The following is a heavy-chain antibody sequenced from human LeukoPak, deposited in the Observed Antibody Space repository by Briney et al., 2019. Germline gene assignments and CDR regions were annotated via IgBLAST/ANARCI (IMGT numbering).Heavy chain of an antibody. CDR1: GFTFSSYN. CDR2: ISSSSDTI. Sequence: GGSLRLSCAASGFTFSSYNMNWVRQAPGKGLEWVSYISSSSDTIYYADSVKGRFTISRDNAKNSLYLQMNSLRAEDTAVYYCARDRGRDSDSNGYYYVGVFDYWGQGTLVTVSS. J-gene: IGHJ4*02. D-gene: IGHD3-22*01. CDR3: ARDRGRDSDSNGYYYVGVFDY. V-gene: IGHV3-48*01.